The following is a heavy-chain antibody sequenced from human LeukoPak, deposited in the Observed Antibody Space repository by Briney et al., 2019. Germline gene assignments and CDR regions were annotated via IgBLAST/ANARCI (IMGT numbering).Heavy chain of an antibody. D-gene: IGHD6-19*01. CDR1: GFTFSSYS. V-gene: IGHV3-21*01. Sequence: GGSLRLSCAASGFTFSSYSMNWVRQAPGKGLEWVSSISSSSSYIYYADSVKGRFTISRDNAKNSLYLQMNSLRAEDTAVYYCARDQWLAYYGMDVWGQGNTVTVSS. CDR2: ISSSSSYI. CDR3: ARDQWLAYYGMDV. J-gene: IGHJ6*02.